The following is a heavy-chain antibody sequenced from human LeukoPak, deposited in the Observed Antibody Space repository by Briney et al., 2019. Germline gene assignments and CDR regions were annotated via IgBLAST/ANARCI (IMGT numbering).Heavy chain of an antibody. J-gene: IGHJ4*02. Sequence: SVKVSCKASGYTFTSYGISWVRQAPGQGLEWMGRIIPILGIANYAQKFQGRVTITADKSTSTAYMELSSLRSEDTAVYYCALVVPLGYWGQGTLVTVSS. D-gene: IGHD3-22*01. CDR2: IIPILGIA. CDR3: ALVVPLGY. V-gene: IGHV1-69*04. CDR1: GYTFTSYG.